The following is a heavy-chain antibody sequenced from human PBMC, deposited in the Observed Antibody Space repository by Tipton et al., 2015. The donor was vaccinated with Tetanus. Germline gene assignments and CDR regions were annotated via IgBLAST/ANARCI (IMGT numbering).Heavy chain of an antibody. D-gene: IGHD1-1*01. CDR2: IYYTGST. V-gene: IGHV4-31*11. CDR1: GGSISSDGYY. Sequence: TLSLTCAVSGGSISSDGYYWSWIRQHPGTGLEWLGYIYYTGSTYYNPSLKSRLTISGDTSKNQFSLQLSSVTAADMAVYYCARVGRTNCIPCSCLWFDPWGQGTLVTVSS. CDR3: ARVGRTNCIPCSCLWFDP. J-gene: IGHJ5*02.